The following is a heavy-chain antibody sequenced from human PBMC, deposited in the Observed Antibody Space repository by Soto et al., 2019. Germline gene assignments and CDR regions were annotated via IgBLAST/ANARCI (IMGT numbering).Heavy chain of an antibody. J-gene: IGHJ4*02. V-gene: IGHV3-23*01. CDR1: GFTFTRYS. D-gene: IGHD6-6*01. CDR2: ISGSDGST. Sequence: PGGSLRLSCAASGFTFTRYSMNWVRQAPGKGLEWVSGISGSDGSTYYADSVKGRFTISRDNSKNTLYLQMNSLRAEDTAVYYCARSLRSSSSICFDYWGQGTLVTVSS. CDR3: ARSLRSSSSICFDY.